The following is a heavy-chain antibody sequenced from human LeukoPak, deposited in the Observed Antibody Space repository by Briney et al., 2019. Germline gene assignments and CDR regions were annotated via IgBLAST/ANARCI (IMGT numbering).Heavy chain of an antibody. D-gene: IGHD3-10*01. Sequence: PAETLSLTCDVSGGSTSGYFWSWIRQPPGKGPEWIGEINHSGSTKYIPSLKTRLTISVDTSKNQFSLKLTSVTAADTAVYYCARVDGFGESPLDAFDVWGQGTMVTVSS. V-gene: IGHV4-34*01. J-gene: IGHJ3*01. CDR2: INHSGST. CDR1: GGSTSGYF. CDR3: ARVDGFGESPLDAFDV.